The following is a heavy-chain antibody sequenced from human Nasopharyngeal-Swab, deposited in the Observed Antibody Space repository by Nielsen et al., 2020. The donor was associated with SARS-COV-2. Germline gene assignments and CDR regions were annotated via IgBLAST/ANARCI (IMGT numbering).Heavy chain of an antibody. J-gene: IGHJ3*02. V-gene: IGHV3-73*01. D-gene: IGHD1-26*01. Sequence: GESLKISCAASGFTFSGSAMHWVRQASGKGLEWVGRIRSKANSYATAYAASVKGRFTISRDDSKNTAYLQMNSLKTEDTAVYYCARGPQYSGSYWDAFDIWGQGTMVTVSS. CDR1: GFTFSGSA. CDR3: ARGPQYSGSYWDAFDI. CDR2: IRSKANSYAT.